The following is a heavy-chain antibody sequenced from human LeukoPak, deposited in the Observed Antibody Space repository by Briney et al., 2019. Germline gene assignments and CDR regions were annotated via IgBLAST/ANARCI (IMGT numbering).Heavy chain of an antibody. Sequence: GASVKVSCKASGGTFSSYAISWVRQAPGQGLEWMGRIIPILGIANYAQKFQGRVTITADKSTSTAYMELSSLRSEDTAVYYCARIGKMDYYYYGMDVWGQGTTVTVSS. J-gene: IGHJ6*02. D-gene: IGHD4-23*01. CDR2: IIPILGIA. CDR3: ARIGKMDYYYYGMDV. V-gene: IGHV1-69*04. CDR1: GGTFSSYA.